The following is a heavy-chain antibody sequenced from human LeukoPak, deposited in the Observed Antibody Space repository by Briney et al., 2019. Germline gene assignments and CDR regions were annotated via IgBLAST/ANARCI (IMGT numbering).Heavy chain of an antibody. CDR1: GFTFSSYG. CDR3: AKDYDFWSGYFQGFDY. CDR2: IDSSGGST. Sequence: GGSLRLSCAASGFTFSSYGMHWVRQAPGKGLEWVSAIDSSGGSTFYADSVKGRFTISRDNSKNTLFLQMNSLRAEDTAVYYCAKDYDFWSGYFQGFDYWGQGTLVTVSS. D-gene: IGHD3-3*01. V-gene: IGHV3-23*01. J-gene: IGHJ4*02.